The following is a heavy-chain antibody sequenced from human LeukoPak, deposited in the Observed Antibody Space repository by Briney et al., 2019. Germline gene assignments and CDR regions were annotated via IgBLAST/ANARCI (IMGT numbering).Heavy chain of an antibody. Sequence: GGSLRLSCAASGFTFSSYAMSWVRQAPGKGLEWVAVISYDGSNKYYADSVKGRFTISRDNSKNTLYLQMNSLRAEDTAVYYCAREMDAFDIWGQGTMVTVSS. J-gene: IGHJ3*02. CDR3: AREMDAFDI. V-gene: IGHV3-30-3*01. CDR2: ISYDGSNK. CDR1: GFTFSSYA.